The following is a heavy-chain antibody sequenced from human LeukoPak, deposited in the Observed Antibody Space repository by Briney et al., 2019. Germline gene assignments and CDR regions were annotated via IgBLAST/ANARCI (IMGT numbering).Heavy chain of an antibody. CDR1: GFTFSSYG. CDR3: AKDCYILTGYYPTSYFDY. Sequence: GRSLRLSCAASGFTFSSYGMHWVRQAPGKGLEWVAVISNDGNNKYYADSVKGRFTISRDNSKNTLYLQMNSLRAEDTAVYFCAKDCYILTGYYPTSYFDYWGQGTLVTVPS. CDR2: ISNDGNNK. J-gene: IGHJ4*02. D-gene: IGHD3-9*01. V-gene: IGHV3-30*18.